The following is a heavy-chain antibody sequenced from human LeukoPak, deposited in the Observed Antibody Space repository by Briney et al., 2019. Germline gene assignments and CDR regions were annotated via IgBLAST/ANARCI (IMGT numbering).Heavy chain of an antibody. CDR1: GYSISSGYH. D-gene: IGHD5-18*01. J-gene: IGHJ4*02. CDR2: IYHSGST. Sequence: SETLSLTCTVSGYSISSGYHWGWIRQPPGKGLEWIGSIYHSGSTYYNPSLKSRVTISVDTSKNQFSLKLSSVTAADTAVYYCASLGIQLWERLFDYWGQGTLVTVSS. V-gene: IGHV4-38-2*02. CDR3: ASLGIQLWERLFDY.